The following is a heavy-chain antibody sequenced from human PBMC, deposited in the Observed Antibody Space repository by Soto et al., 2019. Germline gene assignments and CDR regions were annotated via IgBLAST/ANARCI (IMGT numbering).Heavy chain of an antibody. D-gene: IGHD6-13*01. Sequence: ASVKVSCKASGYTFTSYGISWVRQAPGQGLEWMGWISAYNGNTNYAQKLQGRVTMTTDTSTSTAYMELRSLRSDDTAVYYCARDTVGRQQKGLVYWGQGTLVTVSS. CDR1: GYTFTSYG. CDR3: ARDTVGRQQKGLVY. J-gene: IGHJ4*02. V-gene: IGHV1-18*01. CDR2: ISAYNGNT.